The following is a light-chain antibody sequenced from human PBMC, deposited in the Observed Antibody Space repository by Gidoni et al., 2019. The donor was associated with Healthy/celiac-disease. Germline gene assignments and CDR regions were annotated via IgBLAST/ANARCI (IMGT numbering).Light chain of an antibody. V-gene: IGLV2-23*01. CDR2: EGS. CDR3: CSYAGSSTFYV. J-gene: IGLJ1*01. Sequence: QSALTQPASVSGSSGQSITISCTGTSSDVGSYNLVSWYQQHPGKAPKLMIYEGSKRPSGVSNRFSGSKSGYTASLTISGLQAEDEADYYCCSYAGSSTFYVFGTGTKVTVL. CDR1: SSDVGSYNL.